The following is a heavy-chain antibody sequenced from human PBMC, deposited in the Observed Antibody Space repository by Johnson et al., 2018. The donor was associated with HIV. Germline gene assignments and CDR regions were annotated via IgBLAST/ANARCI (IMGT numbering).Heavy chain of an antibody. Sequence: VQLVESGGGVVQPGRSLRLSCAASGFTVTNYAMHWVRQAPGKGLEWVAVTSYDGTNKYNADSVKGRFTISRDNSKNTLFLQMNSRRAEDTAVYYCAREIVVEVAATLISGAFDIWGQGTMVTVSS. V-gene: IGHV3-30*04. CDR3: AREIVVEVAATLISGAFDI. CDR2: TSYDGTNK. D-gene: IGHD2-15*01. CDR1: GFTVTNYA. J-gene: IGHJ3*02.